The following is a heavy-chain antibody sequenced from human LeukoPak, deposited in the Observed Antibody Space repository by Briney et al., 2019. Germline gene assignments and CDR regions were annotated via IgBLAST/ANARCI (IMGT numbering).Heavy chain of an antibody. V-gene: IGHV3-30-3*01. CDR3: ATGGSQGLEEDYYGMDV. Sequence: GGSLRLSCAASGFTFSSYAVHWVRQAPGKGLEWVAVISYDGSNKYYADSVKGRFTISRDNSKNTLYLQMNSLRAEDTAVYYCATGGSQGLEEDYYGMDVWGQGTTVTVSS. J-gene: IGHJ6*02. D-gene: IGHD5-12*01. CDR1: GFTFSSYA. CDR2: ISYDGSNK.